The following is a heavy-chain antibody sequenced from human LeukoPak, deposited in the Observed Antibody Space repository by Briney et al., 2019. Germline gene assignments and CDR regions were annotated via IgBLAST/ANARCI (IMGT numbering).Heavy chain of an antibody. J-gene: IGHJ6*03. CDR2: IYTSGST. CDR3: ARLTWDLPPGGLYYNYYIDV. D-gene: IGHD1-26*01. CDR1: GGSISSYY. V-gene: IGHV4-4*07. Sequence: ETLSLTCTVSGGSISSYYWSWIRQPAGKGLEWIGRIYTSGSTNYNPSLKSRVTMSVDTSKNQFSLKLSSVTAADTAVYYCARLTWDLPPGGLYYNYYIDVWDKGATVTVSS.